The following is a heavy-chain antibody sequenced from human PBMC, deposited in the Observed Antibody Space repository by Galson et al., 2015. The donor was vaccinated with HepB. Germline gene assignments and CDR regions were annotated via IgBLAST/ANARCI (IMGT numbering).Heavy chain of an antibody. V-gene: IGHV3-33*01. CDR3: ARDVNYYGMDV. Sequence: LRLSCAASGFTFSSYGMHWVRQAPGKGLEWVAVIWYDGSNKYYADSVKGRFTISRDNSKNTLYLQMNSLRAEDTAVYYCARDVNYYGMDVWGQGTTVTVSS. J-gene: IGHJ6*02. CDR2: IWYDGSNK. CDR1: GFTFSSYG.